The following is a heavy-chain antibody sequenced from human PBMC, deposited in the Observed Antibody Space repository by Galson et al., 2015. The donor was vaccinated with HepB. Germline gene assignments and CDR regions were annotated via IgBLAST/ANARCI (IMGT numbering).Heavy chain of an antibody. V-gene: IGHV3-30-3*01. J-gene: IGHJ2*01. Sequence: SLRLFCAASGFTFSSYAMHWVRQAPGRGMEWVAVISYDGSNIFYADSVKGRFTISRDNSKNTLYLQMNSLRADDTAVYYCARDPSSSPRSRCFDLWGRGTLVTVSS. CDR1: GFTFSSYA. CDR2: ISYDGSNI. CDR3: ARDPSSSPRSRCFDL. D-gene: IGHD6-6*01.